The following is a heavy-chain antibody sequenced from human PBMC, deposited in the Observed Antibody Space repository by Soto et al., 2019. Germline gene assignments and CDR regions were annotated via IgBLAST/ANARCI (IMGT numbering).Heavy chain of an antibody. CDR2: IYYSGST. CDR3: ARPYYDSSGYYGDYYYGMDV. CDR1: GGSISSSSYY. J-gene: IGHJ6*02. V-gene: IGHV4-39*01. D-gene: IGHD3-22*01. Sequence: SETLSLTCTVSGGSISSSSYYWGWIRQPPGKGLEWIGSIYYSGSTYYNPSLKSRVTISVDTSKHHFSLKLSSVTAADTAVYYCARPYYDSSGYYGDYYYGMDVWGQGTTVTVSS.